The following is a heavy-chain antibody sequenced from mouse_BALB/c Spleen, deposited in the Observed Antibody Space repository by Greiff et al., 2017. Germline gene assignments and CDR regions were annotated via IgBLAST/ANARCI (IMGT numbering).Heavy chain of an antibody. D-gene: IGHD2-14*01. J-gene: IGHJ4*01. V-gene: IGHV1-54*01. CDR2: INPGSGGT. Sequence: QVQLKESGAELVRPGTSVKVSCKASGYAFTNYLIEWVKQRPGQGLEWIGVINPGSGGTNYNEKFKGKATLTADKSSSTAYMQLSSLTSDDSAVYFCARYRYDEYAMDYWGQGTSVTVSS. CDR3: ARYRYDEYAMDY. CDR1: GYAFTNYL.